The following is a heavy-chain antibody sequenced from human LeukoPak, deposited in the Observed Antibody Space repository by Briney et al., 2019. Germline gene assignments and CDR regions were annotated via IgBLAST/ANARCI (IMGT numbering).Heavy chain of an antibody. CDR3: ARADTYYYDSSGFLGFGYYYGMDV. CDR2: INPNSGGT. J-gene: IGHJ6*02. D-gene: IGHD3-22*01. V-gene: IGHV1-2*02. CDR1: GYTFTGYY. Sequence: ASVKVSCKASGYTFTGYYMHWVRQAPGQVLEWMGWINPNSGGTNYAQKFQGRVTMTRDTSISTAYMELSRLRSDDTAVYYCARADTYYYDSSGFLGFGYYYGMDVWGQGTTVTVSS.